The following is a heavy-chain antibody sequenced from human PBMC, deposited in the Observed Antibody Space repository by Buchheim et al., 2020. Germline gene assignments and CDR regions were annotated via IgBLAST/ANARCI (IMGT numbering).Heavy chain of an antibody. Sequence: QVQLQQWGAGLLKPSETLSLTCAVYGGSFSGYYWSWIRQPPGKGLEWIGEINHSGSTNYNPSLKSRVTISVDTSKNQLSLKLSSVTAADTAVYYCARVPLFGVVTYYFDYWGQGTL. CDR1: GGSFSGYY. J-gene: IGHJ4*02. V-gene: IGHV4-34*01. D-gene: IGHD3-3*01. CDR2: INHSGST. CDR3: ARVPLFGVVTYYFDY.